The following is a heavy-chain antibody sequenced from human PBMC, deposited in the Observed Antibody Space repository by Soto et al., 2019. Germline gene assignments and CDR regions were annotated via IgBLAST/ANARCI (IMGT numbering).Heavy chain of an antibody. CDR1: GGSISDISYC. Sequence: SETLSLTCTVSGGSISDISYCWGWIRQPPGKGLQWIGCMFYSGATYYNPSLKNRVTLSVDTSNNEFSLKLVSVTAPDTAVYYCARHKSGSDWLDPWRQRTLVTVSS. CDR2: MFYSGAT. V-gene: IGHV4-39*01. D-gene: IGHD2-15*01. J-gene: IGHJ5*02. CDR3: ARHKSGSDWLDP.